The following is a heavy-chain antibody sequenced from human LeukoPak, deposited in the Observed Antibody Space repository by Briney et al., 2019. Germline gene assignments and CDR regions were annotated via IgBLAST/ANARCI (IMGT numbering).Heavy chain of an antibody. J-gene: IGHJ4*02. CDR3: ARDSSGWYGGVDY. CDR2: ITGSGAST. D-gene: IGHD6-19*01. Sequence: GGSLGLSCAASGFIFSSYAMSWVRQAPGKGLEWVSAITGSGASTYYADSVKGRFTISRDNSKNTLYLQMNSLRAEDTAVYYCARDSSGWYGGVDYWGQGTLVTVSS. V-gene: IGHV3-23*01. CDR1: GFIFSSYA.